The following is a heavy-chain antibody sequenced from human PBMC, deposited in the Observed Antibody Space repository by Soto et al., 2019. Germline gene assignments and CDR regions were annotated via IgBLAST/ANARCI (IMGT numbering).Heavy chain of an antibody. V-gene: IGHV4-34*01. J-gene: IGHJ6*02. Sequence: SETLSLTCAVYGGSFSGYYCSWILQPPGKGLEWIGEINHSGSTNYNPSIKSRVTISVDTSKNQFSLKLSSVTAADTAVYYCARSAAGVYYYYYGMDVWGQGTTVTVSS. CDR1: GGSFSGYY. CDR2: INHSGST. CDR3: ARSAAGVYYYYYGMDV. D-gene: IGHD6-13*01.